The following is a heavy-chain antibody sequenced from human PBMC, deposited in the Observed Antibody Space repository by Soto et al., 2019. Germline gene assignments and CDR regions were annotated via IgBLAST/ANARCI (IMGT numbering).Heavy chain of an antibody. Sequence: GASVKVSCKASGGTFSSYAISWVRQAPGQGLEWMGGIIPIFGTANYAQKFQGRVTITADESTSTAYMELSSLRSEDTAVYYCARDQVVPAAINYYYYVMDVWGQGSTVTVSS. J-gene: IGHJ6*02. V-gene: IGHV1-69*13. CDR3: ARDQVVPAAINYYYYVMDV. CDR2: IIPIFGTA. D-gene: IGHD2-2*02. CDR1: GGTFSSYA.